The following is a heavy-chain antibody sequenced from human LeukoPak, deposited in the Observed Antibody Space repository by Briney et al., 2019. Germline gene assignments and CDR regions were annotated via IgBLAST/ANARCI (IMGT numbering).Heavy chain of an antibody. D-gene: IGHD6-25*01. Sequence: SETLSLTCTVSGGSISSYYWSWIRQPPGEGLEWIGYIYYSGSTNYNPSLKSRVTISVDTSKNQFSLKLSSVTAADTAVYYCARAAYPKYYFDYWGQGTLVTVSS. CDR2: IYYSGST. J-gene: IGHJ4*02. V-gene: IGHV4-59*01. CDR3: ARAAYPKYYFDY. CDR1: GGSISSYY.